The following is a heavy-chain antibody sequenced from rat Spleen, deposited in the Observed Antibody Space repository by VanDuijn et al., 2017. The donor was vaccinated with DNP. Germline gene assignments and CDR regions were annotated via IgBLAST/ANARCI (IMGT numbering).Heavy chain of an antibody. CDR2: ISYDGSGP. V-gene: IGHV5-17*01. J-gene: IGHJ3*01. CDR3: AQPFAY. D-gene: IGHD3-4*01. CDR1: GFIFNDYA. Sequence: EVQLVESGGDLVQPGRSLKLSCVASGFIFNDYALAWVRQAPKKGLEWVATISYDGSGPYYRDSVKGRFTISRDNAKSTLYLQMDSLRSEDTATYYCAQPFAYWGQGTLVTVSS.